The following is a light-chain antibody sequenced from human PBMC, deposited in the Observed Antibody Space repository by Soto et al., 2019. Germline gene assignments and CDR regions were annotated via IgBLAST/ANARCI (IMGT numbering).Light chain of an antibody. Sequence: QSVLTQPASVSGSPGQSITISCTGTSSDVGGYNYVSWYQQHPGKAPKLMIYEVSNRPSGVSNRFSGSKSGNTASLTISGLXAEDEADYFCSSYRNSSTRYVFGTGTKVTVL. CDR3: SSYRNSSTRYV. CDR1: SSDVGGYNY. CDR2: EVS. V-gene: IGLV2-14*01. J-gene: IGLJ1*01.